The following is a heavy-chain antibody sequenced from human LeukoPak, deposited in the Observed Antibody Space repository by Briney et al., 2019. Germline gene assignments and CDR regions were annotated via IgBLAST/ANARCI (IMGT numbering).Heavy chain of an antibody. CDR3: AKDPYRASSGLVDY. Sequence: GGSLRLSCTASGFTFSSYSMNWVRQAPGKGLEWVSYISRSSSTIYYADSVTGRFTISRDNAKNSLYLQMNSLRDEDTAVYYCAKDPYRASSGLVDYWGQGTLVTVSS. CDR1: GFTFSSYS. V-gene: IGHV3-48*02. D-gene: IGHD5-12*01. J-gene: IGHJ4*02. CDR2: ISRSSSTI.